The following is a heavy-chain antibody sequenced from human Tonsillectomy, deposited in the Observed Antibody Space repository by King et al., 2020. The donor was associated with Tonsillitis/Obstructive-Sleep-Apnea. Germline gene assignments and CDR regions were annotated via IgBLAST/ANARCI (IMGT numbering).Heavy chain of an antibody. CDR1: GFTFSSYA. CDR3: AKENLGYYDFWSGHPYFDY. CDR2: ISGSGGST. J-gene: IGHJ4*02. V-gene: IGHV3-23*04. D-gene: IGHD3-3*01. Sequence: VQLVESGGGLVQPGGSLRLSCAASGFTFSSYAMSWVRQAPGKGLEWVSAISGSGGSTYYADSVKGRFTISRDNSKNTLYLQMNSLRAEDTDVYYCAKENLGYYDFWSGHPYFDYWGQGTLVTVSS.